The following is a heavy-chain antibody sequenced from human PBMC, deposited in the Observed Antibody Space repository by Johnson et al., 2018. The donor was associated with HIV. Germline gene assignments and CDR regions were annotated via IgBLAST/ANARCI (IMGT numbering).Heavy chain of an antibody. Sequence: VQLVESGGGLVQPGGSLRLSCAASGFTFSTYAMSWVRQAPGKGLEYVSAISSNGGSTYYANSVKGRFTISRDNSKNTLYLQMGSLRAEDMAVYYCARVRETKGPYDAFDIWGQGTMVTVSS. V-gene: IGHV3-64*01. CDR1: GFTFSTYA. CDR2: ISSNGGST. CDR3: ARVRETKGPYDAFDI. J-gene: IGHJ3*02. D-gene: IGHD1-1*01.